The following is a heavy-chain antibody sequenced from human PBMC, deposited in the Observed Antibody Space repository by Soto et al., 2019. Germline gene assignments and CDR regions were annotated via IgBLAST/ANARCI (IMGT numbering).Heavy chain of an antibody. CDR3: AKDHYTVTGDYWYFDL. CDR2: ISYDGSNK. CDR1: GFTFRSYG. J-gene: IGHJ2*01. V-gene: IGHV3-30*18. D-gene: IGHD4-17*01. Sequence: QVQLVESGGGMVQPGRSLRLSCAASGFTFRSYGMHWVRQAPGKGLERVAVISYDGSNKYYADSVQGRFTISRDNSQNTLYVKMNSLRAEDTAVYYCAKDHYTVTGDYWYFDLWGRGTLVTVSS.